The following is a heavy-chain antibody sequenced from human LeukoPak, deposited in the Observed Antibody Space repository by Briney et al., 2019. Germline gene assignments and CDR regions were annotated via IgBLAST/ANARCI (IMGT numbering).Heavy chain of an antibody. Sequence: PGGSLRLSCAASLYSFSDFSANWVPQVPGKGLEWVSSISSSGTYIYYADSVKGRFTISRDNSKNTLYLQMNLLRAEDPAVYYCHKDKRYNDSPLPPDYWGQGTLVTVSS. CDR3: HKDKRYNDSPLPPDY. J-gene: IGHJ4*02. CDR2: ISSSGTYI. CDR1: LYSFSDFS. V-gene: IGHV3-21*01. D-gene: IGHD3-9*01.